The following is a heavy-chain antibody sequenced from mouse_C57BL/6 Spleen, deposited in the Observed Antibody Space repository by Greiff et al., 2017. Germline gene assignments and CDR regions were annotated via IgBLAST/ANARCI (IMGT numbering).Heavy chain of an antibody. Sequence: QVQLQQSGAELARPGASVKLSCKASGYTFTSYGISWVKQRTGQGLEWIGEIYPRSGNTYYNEKFKGKATLTADKSSSTAYMELRSLTSEDSAVYFCARGGDYGSSLWYFDVWGTGTTVTVSS. CDR2: IYPRSGNT. V-gene: IGHV1-81*01. CDR3: ARGGDYGSSLWYFDV. D-gene: IGHD1-1*01. CDR1: GYTFTSYG. J-gene: IGHJ1*03.